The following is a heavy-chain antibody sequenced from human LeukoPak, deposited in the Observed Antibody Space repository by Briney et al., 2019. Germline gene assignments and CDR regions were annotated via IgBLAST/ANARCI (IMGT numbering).Heavy chain of an antibody. CDR2: IYTSGST. J-gene: IGHJ4*02. Sequence: SETLSLTCAVSGGSITSGTYYWSWIRQPAGKGLEWIGRIYTSGSTNYNPSPKSRVTILFDTSKNQFSLKLSSVTAADTAVYYCARGGDAAPFDYWGQGTLVAVSS. CDR1: GGSITSGTYY. CDR3: ARGGDAAPFDY. D-gene: IGHD5-12*01. V-gene: IGHV4-61*02.